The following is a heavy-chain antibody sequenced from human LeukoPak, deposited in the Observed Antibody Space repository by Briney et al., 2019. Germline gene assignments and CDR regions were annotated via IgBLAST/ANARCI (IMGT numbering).Heavy chain of an antibody. CDR3: ARRSGSYFEF. Sequence: SETLSLTCTVSGGSISSSSYYWGWIRQSPGKGLEWIGSIYYSGITYYNPSLKSRVTISVDTSKNQFSVKMSSVTAADTAVYYCARRSGSYFEFGGQGTLVTVSS. J-gene: IGHJ4*02. D-gene: IGHD1-26*01. V-gene: IGHV4-39*07. CDR1: GGSISSSSYY. CDR2: IYYSGIT.